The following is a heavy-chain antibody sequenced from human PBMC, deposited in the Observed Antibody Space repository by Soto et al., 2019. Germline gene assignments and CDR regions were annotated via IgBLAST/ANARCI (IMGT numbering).Heavy chain of an antibody. CDR2: INAGNGNT. Sequence: QVQLVQSGAEVKKPGASVKVSCKASGYTFTSYAMHWVRQAPGQRLEWMGWINAGNGNTKYSQKCKGRVTVTRDTASSRAYMELISLSAEDAAVYYCARDVGATGDWGQGTLVTVSS. CDR1: GYTFTSYA. V-gene: IGHV1-3*01. CDR3: ARDVGATGD. J-gene: IGHJ4*02. D-gene: IGHD1-26*01.